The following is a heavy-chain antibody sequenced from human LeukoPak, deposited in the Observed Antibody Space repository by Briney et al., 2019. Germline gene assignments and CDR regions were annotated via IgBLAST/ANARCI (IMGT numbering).Heavy chain of an antibody. V-gene: IGHV4-39*07. CDR1: GGSISSSSYY. J-gene: IGHJ4*02. CDR2: IYYSGST. Sequence: SETLSLTCTVSGGSISSSSYYWGWIRQPPGKGLEWIGSIYYSGSTYYNPSLKSRVTISVDTSKNQFSLKLSSVTAADTAVYYCARGPESRPALPFDYWGQGTLVTVSS. D-gene: IGHD6-25*01. CDR3: ARGPESRPALPFDY.